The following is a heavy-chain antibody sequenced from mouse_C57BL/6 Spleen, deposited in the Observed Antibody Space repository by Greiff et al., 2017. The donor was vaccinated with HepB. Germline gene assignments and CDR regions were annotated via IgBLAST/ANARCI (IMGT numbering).Heavy chain of an antibody. CDR2: IDPNSGGT. Sequence: QVQLQQPGAELVKPGASVKLSCKASGYTFTSYWMHWVKQRPGRGLGWIGRIDPNSGGTKYNEKFKSKATLTVDKPSSTAYMQLSSLTSEDSAVYYCARGGYSYITTVVGMDYWGQGTSVTVSS. J-gene: IGHJ4*01. CDR1: GYTFTSYW. CDR3: ARGGYSYITTVVGMDY. V-gene: IGHV1-72*01. D-gene: IGHD1-1*01.